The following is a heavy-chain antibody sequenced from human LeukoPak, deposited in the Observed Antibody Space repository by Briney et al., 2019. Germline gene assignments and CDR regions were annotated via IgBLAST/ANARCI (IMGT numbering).Heavy chain of an antibody. D-gene: IGHD5-12*01. CDR2: IYYSGST. CDR3: ARGGGYASPIGY. V-gene: IGHV4-39*07. Sequence: SETLSLTCTVSGGSISSSSYYWGWIRQPPGKGLEWIGSIYYSGSTNYNPSLKSRVTISVDTSKNQFSLKLSSVTAADTAVYYYARGGGYASPIGYWGQGALVTVSS. J-gene: IGHJ4*02. CDR1: GGSISSSSYY.